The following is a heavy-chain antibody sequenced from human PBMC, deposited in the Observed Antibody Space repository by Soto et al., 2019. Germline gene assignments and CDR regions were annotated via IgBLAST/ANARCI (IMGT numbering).Heavy chain of an antibody. V-gene: IGHV4-34*01. D-gene: IGHD6-19*01. Sequence: QVQLQQWGAGLLKPSETLSLTCAVYGGSFSGYYWSWIRQPPGKGLEWIGEINHSGSTNYNPSLKSRVTTSVDTSKNQFSLKLSSVTAADTAVYYCARVGYSSGWFTRAEYNWFDPWGQGTLVTVSS. CDR3: ARVGYSSGWFTRAEYNWFDP. CDR2: INHSGST. J-gene: IGHJ5*02. CDR1: GGSFSGYY.